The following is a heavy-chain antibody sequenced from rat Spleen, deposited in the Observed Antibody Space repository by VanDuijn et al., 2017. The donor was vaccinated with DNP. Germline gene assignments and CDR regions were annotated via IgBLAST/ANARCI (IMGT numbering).Heavy chain of an antibody. CDR3: ARDGRFAY. J-gene: IGHJ3*01. V-gene: IGHV5-25*01. Sequence: EVQLVESGGGLVQPGRSLKLSCAASGFTFSSYDMAWVRQAPTRGLEWVAAIVTSGGRTYYRDSVKGRFTVSRDDAEGTLYLQMDSLRSEDTATYYCARDGRFAYWGQGTLVTVSS. CDR2: IVTSGGRT. D-gene: IGHD1-12*02. CDR1: GFTFSSYD.